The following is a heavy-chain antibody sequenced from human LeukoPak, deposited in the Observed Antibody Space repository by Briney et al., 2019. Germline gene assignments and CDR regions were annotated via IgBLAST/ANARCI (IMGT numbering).Heavy chain of an antibody. J-gene: IGHJ4*02. CDR2: VHYSGST. Sequence: PSETLSLTCTVSGGTISSYYWNWIRQPPGKGLEWIGYVHYSGSTKYNPSLKSRVTISVDTSKNQFSLKLSAVTAADTSVYYCARWYSSGWAFDYWGQGTLVTVSS. CDR1: GGTISSYY. V-gene: IGHV4-59*08. CDR3: ARWYSSGWAFDY. D-gene: IGHD6-19*01.